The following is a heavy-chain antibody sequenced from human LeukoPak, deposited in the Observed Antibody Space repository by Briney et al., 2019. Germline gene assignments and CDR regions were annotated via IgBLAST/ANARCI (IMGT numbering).Heavy chain of an antibody. CDR3: AINYYDSSAYALHC. CDR1: RFTFSDFG. Sequence: GGSLRLSCAGSRFTFSDFGMHWVRQAPGKGLEWVAVIWHDGTKRHYAESVKGRFAISRDDSRNTLYLQMNSLRADDTAVYYCAINYYDSSAYALHCWGQGTLVTVSS. V-gene: IGHV3-33*01. CDR2: IWHDGTKR. J-gene: IGHJ4*02. D-gene: IGHD3-22*01.